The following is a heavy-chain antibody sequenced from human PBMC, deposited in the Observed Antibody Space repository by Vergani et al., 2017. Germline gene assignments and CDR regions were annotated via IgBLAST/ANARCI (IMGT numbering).Heavy chain of an antibody. CDR3: ARGYYYMGRFDY. CDR1: GFTFSSYG. V-gene: IGHV1-2*02. D-gene: IGHD3-10*01. CDR2: INPNSGGT. J-gene: IGHJ4*02. Sequence: QVQLVESGGGVVQPGGSLRLSCAASGFTFSSYGMHWVRQAPGRGLEWMGWINPNSGGTNYAQKFQGRVTMTRDTSISTAYMELSRLRSDDTAVYYCARGYYYMGRFDYWGQGTLVTVSS.